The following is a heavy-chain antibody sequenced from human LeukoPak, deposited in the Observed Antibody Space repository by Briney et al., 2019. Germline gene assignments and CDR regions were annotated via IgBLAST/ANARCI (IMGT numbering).Heavy chain of an antibody. CDR1: GGTFSSYA. D-gene: IGHD3-9*01. Sequence: SVTVSCKASGGTFSSYAISWVRQAPGQGLEWMGRIIPILGIANYAQKFQGRVTITADKSTSTAYMELSSLRSEDTAVYYCARAADILTGYPFDYWGQGTLVTVSS. J-gene: IGHJ4*02. CDR3: ARAADILTGYPFDY. V-gene: IGHV1-69*04. CDR2: IIPILGIA.